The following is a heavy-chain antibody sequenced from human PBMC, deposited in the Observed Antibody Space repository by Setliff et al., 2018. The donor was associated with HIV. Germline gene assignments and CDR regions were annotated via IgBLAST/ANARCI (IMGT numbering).Heavy chain of an antibody. J-gene: IGHJ4*02. CDR1: DSGTYY. CDR3: ARAAAGNTGPFDL. CDR2: VSSRGDT. V-gene: IGHV4-4*07. D-gene: IGHD4-17*01. Sequence: SETLSLTCTVSDSGTYYWSWIRQPAGKGLEWIGRVSSRGDTNYNPSLKSRVTMSVDTSKNQFSLKLTSVTASDTAVYYCARAAAGNTGPFDLSGQGSPVTVSS.